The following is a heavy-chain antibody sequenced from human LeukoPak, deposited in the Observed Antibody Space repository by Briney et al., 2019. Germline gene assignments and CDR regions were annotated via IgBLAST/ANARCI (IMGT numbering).Heavy chain of an antibody. CDR2: ISGSGGST. J-gene: IGHJ4*02. CDR1: GFTFSSYA. CDR3: AKELEGVVATPHDY. Sequence: PGGSLRLSCAASGFTFSSYAMSWVRQAPGKGLEWVSAISGSGGSTYYADSVKGRFTISRDNSKNTLYLQMNSLRAKDTAVYYCAKELEGVVATPHDYWGQGTLVTVSS. V-gene: IGHV3-23*01. D-gene: IGHD5-12*01.